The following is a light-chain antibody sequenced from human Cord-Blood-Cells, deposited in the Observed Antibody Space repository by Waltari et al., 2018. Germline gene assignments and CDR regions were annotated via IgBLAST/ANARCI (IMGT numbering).Light chain of an antibody. J-gene: IGKJ4*01. V-gene: IGKV3-15*01. CDR2: GAS. CDR1: QSVSSN. Sequence: EIVVTQSPATLSVSPGERATLSCRASQSVSSNLAWYQQKPGQAPRLLIYGASTRATGIPARFSGSRSGTEFTLTFSSLQSEDFAVYYCQQYNNWAALTFGGGTKVEI. CDR3: QQYNNWAALT.